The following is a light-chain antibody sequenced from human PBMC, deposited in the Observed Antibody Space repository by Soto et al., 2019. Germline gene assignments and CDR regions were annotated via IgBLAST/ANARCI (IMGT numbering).Light chain of an antibody. V-gene: IGKV1-39*01. CDR3: QQYSSSPRT. Sequence: IQMTQSPSSLTASVGDRVTITCRASESISTYLNWYQQKPGQAPNLLIYAASSLQSGVPSRFSGSGSGTDFTLIISRLEPEDFAVYYCQQYSSSPRTFGQGTKV. CDR1: ESISTY. J-gene: IGKJ1*01. CDR2: AAS.